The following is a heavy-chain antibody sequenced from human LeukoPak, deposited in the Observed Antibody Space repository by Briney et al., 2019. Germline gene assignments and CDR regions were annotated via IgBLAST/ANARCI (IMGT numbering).Heavy chain of an antibody. J-gene: IGHJ4*02. CDR2: IFYSGST. Sequence: PSETLSLTCTVSSGSISTSNYYWGWVRQPPGKALEWIGNIFYSGSTYYSPSLKSRVTISVDTSKNQFSLKLSSVTAADTAVYYCARAARRLYSYGGSYFDYWGQGTLVTVSS. D-gene: IGHD5-18*01. CDR3: ARAARRLYSYGGSYFDY. V-gene: IGHV4-39*07. CDR1: SGSISTSNYY.